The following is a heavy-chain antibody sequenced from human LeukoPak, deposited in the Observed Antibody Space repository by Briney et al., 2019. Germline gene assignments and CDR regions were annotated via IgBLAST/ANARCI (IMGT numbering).Heavy chain of an antibody. CDR3: ARSYSSGWSAAFDI. V-gene: IGHV3-66*01. CDR1: GFTVNSNY. D-gene: IGHD6-19*01. J-gene: IGHJ3*02. Sequence: GGSLRLSCAASGFTVNSNYMSWVRQAPGKGLEWVSVIYSGGSTYYADSVKGRFTISRDNSKNTLYVQMNSLRAEDTAVYYCARSYSSGWSAAFDIWGQGTMVTVSS. CDR2: IYSGGST.